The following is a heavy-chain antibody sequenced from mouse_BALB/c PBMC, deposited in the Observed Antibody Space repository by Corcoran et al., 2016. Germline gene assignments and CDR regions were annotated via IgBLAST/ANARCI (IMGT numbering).Heavy chain of an antibody. J-gene: IGHJ1*01. CDR1: GYTFNDYN. CDR3: ARRQPLWYFDV. Sequence: EVQLQQSGPELVKPGDSVKISCKASGYTFNDYNMHWVKQSHGKSLEWIGYIYPYNGGTGYNQKFKSKATLTVDNSSSTAYMELRSLTSSDSAGYYCARRQPLWYFDVWGAGTALTVSS. D-gene: IGHD6-1*01. V-gene: IGHV1S29*02. CDR2: IYPYNGGT.